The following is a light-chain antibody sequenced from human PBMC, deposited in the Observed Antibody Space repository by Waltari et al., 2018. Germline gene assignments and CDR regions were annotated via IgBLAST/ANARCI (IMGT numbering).Light chain of an antibody. CDR3: LQYNHWPPWT. J-gene: IGKJ1*01. Sequence: EIEMTQSPATLSVSPGERATLSCRASQSVGSKLAWYQQKPGQAPRRLLYDAYTRATGIPARFPGSVSGTEFTLTISSLQSEDFAVYHCLQYNHWPPWTFGQGTKVEIK. CDR1: QSVGSK. V-gene: IGKV3-15*01. CDR2: DAY.